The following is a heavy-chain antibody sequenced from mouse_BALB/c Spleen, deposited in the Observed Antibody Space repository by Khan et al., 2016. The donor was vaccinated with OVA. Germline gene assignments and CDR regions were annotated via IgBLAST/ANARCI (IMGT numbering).Heavy chain of an antibody. CDR3: PRSILLCFDY. D-gene: IGHD6-2*01. CDR2: IDPENGNT. Sequence: VQLQQSGAELVRPGALVKLSCKASGFNIKDYYIHWVKQRPEQGLEWIGWIDPENGNTVYDPRFQGKASITADTSSNTDYLQLSRLTSEDTAVYYCPRSILLCFDYWGQGTTLTVSS. V-gene: IGHV14-1*02. CDR1: GFNIKDYY. J-gene: IGHJ2*01.